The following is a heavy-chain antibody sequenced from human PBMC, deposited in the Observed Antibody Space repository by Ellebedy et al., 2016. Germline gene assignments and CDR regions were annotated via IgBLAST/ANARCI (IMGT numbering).Heavy chain of an antibody. Sequence: ASVKVSCKASGYTFTSYGISWVRQAPGQGLEWMGWISAYNGNTNYAQKLQGRVTMTTDTSTSTAYMELRSLRSDDTAVYYCARDKYGSGSYYGQEGESDYYYGMDVWGQGTTVTVSS. CDR2: ISAYNGNT. D-gene: IGHD3-10*01. V-gene: IGHV1-18*01. J-gene: IGHJ6*02. CDR3: ARDKYGSGSYYGQEGESDYYYGMDV. CDR1: GYTFTSYG.